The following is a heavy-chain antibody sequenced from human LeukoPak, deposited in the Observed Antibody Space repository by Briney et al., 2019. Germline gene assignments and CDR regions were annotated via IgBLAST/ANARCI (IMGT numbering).Heavy chain of an antibody. Sequence: SVKVSCKASGGTFSSYAISWVRQPPGQGLEWMGRIIPILGIANYAQKFQGRVTITADKSTSTAYMELSSLRSEDTAVYYCARGGPYYYDSSGYYPFDYWGQGTLVTVSS. V-gene: IGHV1-69*04. CDR3: ARGGPYYYDSSGYYPFDY. D-gene: IGHD3-22*01. CDR2: IIPILGIA. CDR1: GGTFSSYA. J-gene: IGHJ4*02.